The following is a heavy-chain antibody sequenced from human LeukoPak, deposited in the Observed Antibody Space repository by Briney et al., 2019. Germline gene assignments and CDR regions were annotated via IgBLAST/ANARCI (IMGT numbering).Heavy chain of an antibody. CDR3: TTVRWELRDPGDY. CDR1: GSTFSNAW. D-gene: IGHD1-26*01. J-gene: IGHJ4*02. V-gene: IGHV3-15*01. Sequence: PGGSLRLSCAASGSTFSNAWMSWVRQAPGKGLEWVGRIKSKTDGGTTDYAAPVKGRFTISRDGSKNTLYLQMNSLKTEDTAVYYCTTVRWELRDPGDYWGQGTLVTVSS. CDR2: IKSKTDGGTT.